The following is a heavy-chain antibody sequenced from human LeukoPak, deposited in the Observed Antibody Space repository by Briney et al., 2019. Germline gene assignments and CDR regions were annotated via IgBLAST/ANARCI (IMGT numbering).Heavy chain of an antibody. V-gene: IGHV3-74*01. CDR3: ARDKYGGNSNAFDI. J-gene: IGHJ3*02. Sequence: GGSLRLSCAASGFTFSSYWMHWVRQVPGKGLVWVSRIGTDGSSTTYADYVKGRFTISRDNAKNTLFLQMNSLRVEDTAVYCCARDKYGGNSNAFDIWGQGTLVTVSS. CDR1: GFTFSSYW. D-gene: IGHD4-23*01. CDR2: IGTDGSST.